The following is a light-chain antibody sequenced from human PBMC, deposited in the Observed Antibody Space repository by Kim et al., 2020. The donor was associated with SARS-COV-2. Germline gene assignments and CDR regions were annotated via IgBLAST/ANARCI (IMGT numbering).Light chain of an antibody. Sequence: SYELTQPPSVSVAPGKTARITCGGNNIGSKNVHWYQQKPGQAPVLVISYDSDRPSGIPERFSGSNSGNTATLTISRVEAGDEADYYCQVWDIIRDHYVFGTGTKVTVL. CDR3: QVWDIIRDHYV. CDR2: YDS. V-gene: IGLV3-21*04. CDR1: NIGSKN. J-gene: IGLJ1*01.